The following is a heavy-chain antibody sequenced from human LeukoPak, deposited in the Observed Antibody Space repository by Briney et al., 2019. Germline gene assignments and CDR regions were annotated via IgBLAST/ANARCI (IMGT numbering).Heavy chain of an antibody. J-gene: IGHJ6*02. CDR1: GFTFSSYA. CDR3: ASSLGYYYYYGMDV. D-gene: IGHD7-27*01. Sequence: GGSLRLSCAASGFTFSSYAMSWVRQAPGKGLEWVSAISGSGGSTYYADPVKGRFTISRDNSKNTLYLQMNSLRAEDTAVYYCASSLGYYYYYGMDVWGQGTTVTVSS. V-gene: IGHV3-23*01. CDR2: ISGSGGST.